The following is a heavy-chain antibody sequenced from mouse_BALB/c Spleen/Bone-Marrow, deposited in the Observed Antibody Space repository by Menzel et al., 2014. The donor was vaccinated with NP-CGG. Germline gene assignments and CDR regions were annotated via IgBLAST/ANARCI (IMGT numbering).Heavy chain of an antibody. CDR3: ARSPMITESYAMDY. J-gene: IGHJ4*01. V-gene: IGHV1S41*01. Sequence: LVKPGASVKLSCKASGYTFTSYWINWIKQRPGQGLEWIGRIAPGSGNTYYNEMFKGKATLTVDTSSSTAYIQLSSLSSEDSPVYFCARSPMITESYAMDYWGHGTSVTVSS. D-gene: IGHD2-4*01. CDR1: GYTFTSYW. CDR2: IAPGSGNT.